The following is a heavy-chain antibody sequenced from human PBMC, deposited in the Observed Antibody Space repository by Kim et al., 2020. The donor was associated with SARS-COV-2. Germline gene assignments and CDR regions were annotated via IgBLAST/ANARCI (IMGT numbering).Heavy chain of an antibody. Sequence: GGSLRLSCAASGFTFSSYAMSWVRQAPGKGLEWVSAISGSGGSTYYADSVKGRFTISRDNSKNTLYLQMNSLRAEDTAVYYCAKGNRNRDQLGLLYGMDVWGQGTTVTVSS. CDR2: ISGSGGST. J-gene: IGHJ6*02. D-gene: IGHD6-13*01. CDR3: AKGNRNRDQLGLLYGMDV. V-gene: IGHV3-23*01. CDR1: GFTFSSYA.